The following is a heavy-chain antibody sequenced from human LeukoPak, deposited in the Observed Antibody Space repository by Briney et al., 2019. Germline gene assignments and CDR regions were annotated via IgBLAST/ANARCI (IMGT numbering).Heavy chain of an antibody. J-gene: IGHJ6*03. CDR2: MNPNSGNT. CDR3: AREAAARRRKIYSTYYYYMDV. D-gene: IGHD6-6*01. CDR1: GYTFTSYG. V-gene: IGHV1-8*02. Sequence: GASVKVSCKASGYTFTSYGISWVRQAPGQGLEWMGWMNPNSGNTGYAQKFQGRVTMTRNTSISTAYMELSSLRSEDTAVYYCAREAAARRRKIYSTYYYYMDVWGKGTTVTVSS.